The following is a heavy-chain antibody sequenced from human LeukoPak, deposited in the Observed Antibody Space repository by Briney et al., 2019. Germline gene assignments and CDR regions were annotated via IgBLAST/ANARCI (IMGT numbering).Heavy chain of an antibody. V-gene: IGHV1-69*05. CDR1: GYTFTSYD. CDR3: AADGTD. CDR2: IIPRLGTT. Sequence: GASVKVSCKASGYTFTSYDINWVRQAPGQGLEWMGGIIPRLGTTKYIEKFQGRVTITTDESTTTAYMELTSLRSEDTAVYCCAADGTDWGQGTLVTVSS. J-gene: IGHJ4*02.